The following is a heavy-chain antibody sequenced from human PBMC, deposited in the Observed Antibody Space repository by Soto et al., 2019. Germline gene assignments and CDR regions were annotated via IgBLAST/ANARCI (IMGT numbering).Heavy chain of an antibody. D-gene: IGHD5-18*01. Sequence: QVQLVQSGAEVKKPGASVRVSCKASGYTFTHYYIHWVRQGPGQGLEWMGIINPNGGITTYAQKFRAGFSMTRDTSTSTVYLELSSLRSEDSAVYYCATSVNSAMAFDYWGQGTLVTVSS. J-gene: IGHJ4*02. V-gene: IGHV1-46*01. CDR2: INPNGGIT. CDR1: GYTFTHYY. CDR3: ATSVNSAMAFDY.